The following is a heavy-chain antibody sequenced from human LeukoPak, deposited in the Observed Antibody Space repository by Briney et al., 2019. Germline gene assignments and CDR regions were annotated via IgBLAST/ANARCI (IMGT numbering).Heavy chain of an antibody. J-gene: IGHJ4*02. CDR3: ARPRRIAVAVDY. Sequence: SETLSLTCTVSGGSISSGDYYWSWIRQPPGKGLEWIGYIYYSGSTYYNPSLKSRVTISVDTSKNQFSLKLGSVTAADTAVYYCARPRRIAVAVDYWGQGTLVTVSS. V-gene: IGHV4-30-4*01. CDR1: GGSISSGDYY. D-gene: IGHD6-19*01. CDR2: IYYSGST.